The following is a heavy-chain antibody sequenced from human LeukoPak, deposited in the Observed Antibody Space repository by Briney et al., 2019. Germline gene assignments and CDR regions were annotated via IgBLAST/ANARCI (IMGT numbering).Heavy chain of an antibody. J-gene: IGHJ6*02. CDR3: ASLSLLWFGELPPLTDYYYSMDV. CDR2: ISSSGSSI. CDR1: GFTFSDYY. V-gene: IGHV3-11*01. Sequence: GGSLRLSCAASGFTFSDYYMSWIPQAPGKGLEWVSYISSSGSSIYYADSVKGRFTISRDNAKNTLYLQMNSLRAEDTAVYYCASLSLLWFGELPPLTDYYYSMDVWGQGTTVTVSS. D-gene: IGHD3-10*01.